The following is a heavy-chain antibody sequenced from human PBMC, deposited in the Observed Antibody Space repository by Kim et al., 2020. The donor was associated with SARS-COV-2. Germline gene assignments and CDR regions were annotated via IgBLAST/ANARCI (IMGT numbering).Heavy chain of an antibody. Sequence: GGSLRLSCAASGFTFSSYSMNWVRQAPGKGLEWVSSISSSSSYIYYADSVKGRFTISRDNAKNSLYLQMNSLRAEDTAVYYCARGGYCSSTSCRHYYYYGMDVWGQGTTVTVSS. J-gene: IGHJ6*02. D-gene: IGHD2-2*01. CDR2: ISSSSSYI. CDR1: GFTFSSYS. CDR3: ARGGYCSSTSCRHYYYYGMDV. V-gene: IGHV3-21*01.